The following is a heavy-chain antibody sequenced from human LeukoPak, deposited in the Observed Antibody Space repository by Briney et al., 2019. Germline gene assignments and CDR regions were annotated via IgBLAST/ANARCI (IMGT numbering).Heavy chain of an antibody. CDR2: ISSNGGST. CDR3: ARNKD. J-gene: IGHJ4*02. CDR1: GFTFSSYA. D-gene: IGHD2/OR15-2a*01. V-gene: IGHV3-64*01. Sequence: GGSLRLSCAASGFTFSSYAMHWVRQAPGKGLEYVSAISSNGGSTYYANSVKGRFTISRDSSKNTLYLQMGSLRAEDMAVYYCARNKDWGQGTLVTVSS.